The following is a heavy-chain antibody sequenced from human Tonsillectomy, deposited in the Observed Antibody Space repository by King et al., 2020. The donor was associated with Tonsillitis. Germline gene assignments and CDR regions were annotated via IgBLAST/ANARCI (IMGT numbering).Heavy chain of an antibody. CDR2: ISGSGGST. Sequence: VQLVESGGGLVQPGGSLRLSCAASGFTFSSYAMSWVRQAPGKGLEWVSAISGSGGSTYYADSVKGRFTISRDNSKNTLYLKMNSLRAEDTAVYYCASPVLRYFDWLSGGPSDYWGQGTLVTVSS. J-gene: IGHJ4*02. V-gene: IGHV3-23*04. D-gene: IGHD3-9*01. CDR3: ASPVLRYFDWLSGGPSDY. CDR1: GFTFSSYA.